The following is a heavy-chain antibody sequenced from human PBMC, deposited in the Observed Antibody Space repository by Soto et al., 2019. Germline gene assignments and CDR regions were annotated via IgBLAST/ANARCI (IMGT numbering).Heavy chain of an antibody. CDR3: ARDQLEGNWFDP. J-gene: IGHJ5*02. V-gene: IGHV4-30-2*01. CDR2: IYHSGSN. D-gene: IGHD1-1*01. CDR1: GGSISSGGYS. Sequence: QLQLQESGSGLVRPSQTLSLTCAVSGGSISSGGYSWNWIRQPPGKGLEWIGYIYHSGSNLYNPSLKGRVTIEVDKSKNQFSMKLSSAAAADTAVYYCARDQLEGNWFDPWGQGTLVTVSS.